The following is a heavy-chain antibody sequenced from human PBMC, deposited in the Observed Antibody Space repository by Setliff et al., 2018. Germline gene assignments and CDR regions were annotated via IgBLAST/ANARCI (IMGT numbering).Heavy chain of an antibody. Sequence: PSETLSLTCNVYGGSFDTYYWSWIRQPPGKGLEWFGSIYHSGSSYYNPSLRSRVTISVDTSKNQFSLILRSVTAADTAVYYCARGRMRGSCSGPSCTYDPFDIWGQGTPVTVSS. CDR3: ARGRMRGSCSGPSCTYDPFDI. CDR2: IYHSGSS. J-gene: IGHJ3*02. D-gene: IGHD2-2*01. V-gene: IGHV4-34*01. CDR1: GGSFDTYY.